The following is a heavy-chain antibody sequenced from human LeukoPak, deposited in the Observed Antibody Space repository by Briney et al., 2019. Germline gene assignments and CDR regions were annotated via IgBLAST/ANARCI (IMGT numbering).Heavy chain of an antibody. V-gene: IGHV3-30-3*01. CDR3: ARDLRIAAAGAPYWFDP. J-gene: IGHJ5*02. D-gene: IGHD6-13*01. Sequence: GGSLRLSCAASGFTFSSYAMHWVRQAPGKGPEWVAVISYDGSNKYYADSVKGRFTISRDNSKNTLYLQMNSLRAEDTAVYYCARDLRIAAAGAPYWFDPWGQGTLVTVSS. CDR1: GFTFSSYA. CDR2: ISYDGSNK.